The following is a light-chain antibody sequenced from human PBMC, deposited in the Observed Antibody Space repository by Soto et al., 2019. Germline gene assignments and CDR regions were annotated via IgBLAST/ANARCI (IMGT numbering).Light chain of an antibody. CDR2: GAS. CDR1: QSINDN. Sequence: IVMTQFPATLSVSPGESATLSCRASQSINDNLAWYHQRAGQAPRLLIFGASARATGVPARFSGSGSGTEFTLTISSLQSEDFAVYYCQQYNDWPRTFGQGTKVDIK. J-gene: IGKJ1*01. CDR3: QQYNDWPRT. V-gene: IGKV3-15*01.